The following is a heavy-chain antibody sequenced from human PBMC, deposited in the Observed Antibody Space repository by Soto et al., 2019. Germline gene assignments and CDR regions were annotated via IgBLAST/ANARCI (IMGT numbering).Heavy chain of an antibody. CDR2: INAGNGNT. CDR3: ARDGLEYYDFWSGYHNYYYYYMDV. V-gene: IGHV1-3*01. D-gene: IGHD3-3*01. J-gene: IGHJ6*03. CDR1: GYTFTSYA. Sequence: QVPLVQSGAEVKKPGASVKVSCKASGYTFTSYAMHWVRQAPGQRLEWMGWINAGNGNTKYSQKFQGRVTITRDTSASTAYMELSSLRSEDTAVYYFARDGLEYYDFWSGYHNYYYYYMDVWGKGTTVTVSS.